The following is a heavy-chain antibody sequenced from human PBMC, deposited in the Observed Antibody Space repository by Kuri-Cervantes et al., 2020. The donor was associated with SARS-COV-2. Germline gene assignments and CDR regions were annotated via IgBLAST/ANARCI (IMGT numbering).Heavy chain of an antibody. Sequence: SETLSLPCTVSGGSISSYYWSWIRQPPGKGLEWIGYIYYSGSTNYNPSLKSRVTISVDTSKNQFSLKLSSVTAADTAVYYCARALWSGYCTFDIWGQGTMVTVSS. CDR3: ARALWSGYCTFDI. D-gene: IGHD3-3*01. CDR2: IYYSGST. CDR1: GGSISSYY. V-gene: IGHV4-59*01. J-gene: IGHJ3*02.